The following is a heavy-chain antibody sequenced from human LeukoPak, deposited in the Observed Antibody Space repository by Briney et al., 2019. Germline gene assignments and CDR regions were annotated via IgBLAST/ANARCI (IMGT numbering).Heavy chain of an antibody. Sequence: SETLSLTCTVSGGSISSYYWSWIRQSPGKGLEWIGYIYYSGSTNYSPSLKSRVTISVDTSKNQFSLKLTSVTAADTAVYYCARDRISINALDMWGQGTMVTVSS. D-gene: IGHD1-14*01. CDR3: ARDRISINALDM. J-gene: IGHJ3*02. CDR1: GGSISSYY. CDR2: IYYSGST. V-gene: IGHV4-59*01.